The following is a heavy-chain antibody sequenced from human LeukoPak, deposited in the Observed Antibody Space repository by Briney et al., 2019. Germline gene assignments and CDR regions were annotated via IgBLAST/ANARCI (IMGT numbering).Heavy chain of an antibody. J-gene: IGHJ3*02. V-gene: IGHV3-53*01. CDR2: IYSGGST. Sequence: GGSLRLSCAASGFTVSSNYMSWVRQAPGKGLEWGSVIYSGGSTYYADSVKGRFTISRDNSKNTLYLQMNSLRAEDTAVYYCARQTEYYSSGWYDAFDIWGQGTMVTVSS. CDR1: GFTVSSNY. D-gene: IGHD6-19*01. CDR3: ARQTEYYSSGWYDAFDI.